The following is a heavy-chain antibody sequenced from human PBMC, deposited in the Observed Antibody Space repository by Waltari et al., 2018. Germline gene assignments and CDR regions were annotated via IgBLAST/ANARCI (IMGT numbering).Heavy chain of an antibody. V-gene: IGHV4-39*01. CDR2: IYYSGST. Sequence: QLQLQESGPGLVKPSETLSLTCTVSGGSISSSSYYWSWIRQPPGKGLEWIGSIYYSGSTHYSPFPNSRVTISADTSKNQLALKLSFVTAADTAVYYCARHPAMTIMLWYFDLWGRGTLVTVSS. D-gene: IGHD2-8*01. CDR3: ARHPAMTIMLWYFDL. J-gene: IGHJ2*01. CDR1: GGSISSSSYY.